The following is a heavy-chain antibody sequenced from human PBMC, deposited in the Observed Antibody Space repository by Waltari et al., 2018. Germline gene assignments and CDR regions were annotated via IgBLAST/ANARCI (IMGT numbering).Heavy chain of an antibody. V-gene: IGHV3-74*01. D-gene: IGHD1-26*01. CDR3: ARGEHPHAVHDAFDI. J-gene: IGHJ3*02. Sequence: TISRDNAKNTLYLQMNSLRAEDTAVYYCARGEHPHAVHDAFDIWGQGTMVTVSS.